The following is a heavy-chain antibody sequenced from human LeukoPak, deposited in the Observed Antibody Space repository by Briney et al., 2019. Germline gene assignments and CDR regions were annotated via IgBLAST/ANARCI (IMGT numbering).Heavy chain of an antibody. J-gene: IGHJ4*02. CDR3: AKASNSGSI. Sequence: PGGSLRLSCAASGFTFSTYAMSWVRQAPGKGLEWVANIKQDGTEKYYVDSVKGRFTISRDNSKNTLYLQMSSLRAEDTAVYYCAKASNSGSIWGQGTLVTVSS. V-gene: IGHV3-7*03. CDR2: IKQDGTEK. CDR1: GFTFSTYA. D-gene: IGHD1-26*01.